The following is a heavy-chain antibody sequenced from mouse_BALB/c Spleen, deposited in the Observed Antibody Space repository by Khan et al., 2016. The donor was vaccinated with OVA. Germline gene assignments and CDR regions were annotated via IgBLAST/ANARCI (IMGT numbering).Heavy chain of an antibody. CDR3: TRSYDSYYFDD. CDR2: IYPGISDT. D-gene: IGHD2-4*01. V-gene: IGHV1-5*01. J-gene: IGHJ2*01. CDR1: GYSFTSYW. Sequence: VQLQQSGTVLARPGASVKMSCKASGYSFTSYWIHWVKQRPGQGPEWIGAIYPGISDTRYNQKFKGKAKLTAVTSASTAYMELSSLTNEDSAVYYCTRSYDSYYFDDWGQGTTLTVSS.